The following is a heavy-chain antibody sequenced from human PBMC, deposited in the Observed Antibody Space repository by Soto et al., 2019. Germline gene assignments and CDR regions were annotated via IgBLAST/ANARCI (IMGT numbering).Heavy chain of an antibody. V-gene: IGHV1-3*05. D-gene: IGHD3-16*01. Sequence: QVQLVQSGAEEKKPGASVKVSCKTSGYTFTNYGMHWVRQAPGQRLEWMGWINAGNGNTKYTQKFQGRVTITRDTSANTAYMELSSLRSEDTAVYYCARADYSIWGQGTMVTVSS. J-gene: IGHJ3*02. CDR1: GYTFTNYG. CDR3: ARADYSI. CDR2: INAGNGNT.